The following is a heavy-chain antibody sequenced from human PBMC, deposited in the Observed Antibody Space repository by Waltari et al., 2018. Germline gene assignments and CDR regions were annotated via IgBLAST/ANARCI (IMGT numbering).Heavy chain of an antibody. D-gene: IGHD6-6*01. CDR2: TGSA. CDR1: GGSIRSFF. CDR3: AKHWGSVAARYYWFDT. V-gene: IGHV4-59*08. J-gene: IGHJ5*02. Sequence: QVRLQESGPGLVKPSETLSLTCTVSGGSIRSFFWSWIRQAPGKGLEWIGYTGSANYNPSLKSRVTISVDTSNNQLSLNLRSVTAADTAVYYCAKHWGSVAARYYWFDTWGQG.